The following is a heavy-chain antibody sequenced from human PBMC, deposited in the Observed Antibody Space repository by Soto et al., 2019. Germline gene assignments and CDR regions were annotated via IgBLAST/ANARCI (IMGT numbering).Heavy chain of an antibody. CDR3: ASGWGHSDSTGYYMYFDV. J-gene: IGHJ1*01. D-gene: IGHD3-9*01. V-gene: IGHV1-69*01. Sequence: QVQLVQSGAEVKKPGSSVKLSCKASGGYFSSLSISWVRQAPGQGLEWMGGTIPNFGTADYAQNFQGRVTLTADEKTRTVYMDLTSLTSDDAALYYCASGWGHSDSTGYYMYFDVWGQGTLVTVSS. CDR1: GGYFSSLS. CDR2: TIPNFGTA.